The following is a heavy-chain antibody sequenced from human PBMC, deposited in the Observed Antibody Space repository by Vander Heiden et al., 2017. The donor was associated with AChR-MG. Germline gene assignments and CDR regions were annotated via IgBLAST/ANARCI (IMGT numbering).Heavy chain of an antibody. V-gene: IGHV3-7*01. CDR2: INQDGSEK. CDR1: GFTFGNHF. CDR3: ATETRNHIWGSNVDY. Sequence: EVQLVESGGGLVQPGGSLRLSCAASGFTFGNHFMTWVRQAPGKGLEGVANINQDGSEKNYVDSVKGRFTISRDNAKNSLYMQMNSLRAEDTAVYFCATETRNHIWGSNVDYWGQGTLVTVSS. J-gene: IGHJ4*02. D-gene: IGHD3-16*01.